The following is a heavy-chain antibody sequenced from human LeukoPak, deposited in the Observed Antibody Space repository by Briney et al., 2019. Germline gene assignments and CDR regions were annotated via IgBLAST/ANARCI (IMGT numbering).Heavy chain of an antibody. D-gene: IGHD5-18*01. CDR1: GFTFSSYA. CDR2: ISDNSGST. J-gene: IGHJ4*02. V-gene: IGHV3-23*01. Sequence: GGSLRLSCAASGFTFSSYAMTWVRQAPGKGLEWVSGISDNSGSTYYADSVKGRFTISRDNSKNTLYLQMNSLRAEDTAVYYCAKGGAHTYGLRLVFFDYWGQGTLVTVSS. CDR3: AKGGAHTYGLRLVFFDY.